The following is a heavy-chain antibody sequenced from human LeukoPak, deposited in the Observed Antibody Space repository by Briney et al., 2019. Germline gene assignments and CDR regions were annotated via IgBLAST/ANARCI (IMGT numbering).Heavy chain of an antibody. V-gene: IGHV1-18*01. CDR3: ARIQYSGYDSGY. Sequence: ASVKVSCKTSGYTFTSYGISWVRQAPGQGLEWMGWISAYNGNTNYAQKLQGRVTMTTDTSTSTAYMELRSLRSDGTAVYYCARIQYSGYDSGYWGQGTLVTVSS. D-gene: IGHD5-12*01. CDR2: ISAYNGNT. CDR1: GYTFTSYG. J-gene: IGHJ4*02.